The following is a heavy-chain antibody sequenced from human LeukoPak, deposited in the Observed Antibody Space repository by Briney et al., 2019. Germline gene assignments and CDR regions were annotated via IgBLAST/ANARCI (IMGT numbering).Heavy chain of an antibody. CDR3: ARSRYFDWLSYYYYYYMDV. Sequence: SETLSLTCALYGGSFSGYYWSWIRQPPGKGLEWIGEINHSGSTNYNPSLKSRVTISVDTSKNQFSLKLSSVTAADTAVYYCARSRYFDWLSYYYYYYMDVWGKGTTVTVSS. CDR1: GGSFSGYY. V-gene: IGHV4-34*01. CDR2: INHSGST. D-gene: IGHD3-9*01. J-gene: IGHJ6*03.